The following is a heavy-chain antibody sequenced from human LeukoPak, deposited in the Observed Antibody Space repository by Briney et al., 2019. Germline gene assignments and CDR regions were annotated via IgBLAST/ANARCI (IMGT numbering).Heavy chain of an antibody. D-gene: IGHD6-6*01. V-gene: IGHV1-8*03. CDR1: GYTFTNDA. J-gene: IGHJ3*01. Sequence: ASVKVSCKASGYTFTNDAINWVRQAPGQGLEWMGWMNPNSGDTGYGQKFQGRVTFTRDTSISAAFMELRDLRSEDTAVYYCARDGIAARIFDVWGQGIMVTVSS. CDR3: ARDGIAARIFDV. CDR2: MNPNSGDT.